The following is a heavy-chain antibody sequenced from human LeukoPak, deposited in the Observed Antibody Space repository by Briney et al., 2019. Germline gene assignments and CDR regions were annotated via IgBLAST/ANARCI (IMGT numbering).Heavy chain of an antibody. CDR2: IYCRGGA. CDR1: VGSISSYY. CDR3: ARGHTRIAMLRGSRSAYYFDY. Sequence: SETLSLTCTVSVGSISSYYGSWGRERPGTGGGWSWSIYCRGGAYYNPPLKSRVTISVDTSKNQFSLTLSSVTAAHTAVYYCARGHTRIAMLRGSRSAYYFDYWGQGHLVPVSS. D-gene: IGHD2-21*01. J-gene: IGHJ4*02. V-gene: IGHV4-59*12.